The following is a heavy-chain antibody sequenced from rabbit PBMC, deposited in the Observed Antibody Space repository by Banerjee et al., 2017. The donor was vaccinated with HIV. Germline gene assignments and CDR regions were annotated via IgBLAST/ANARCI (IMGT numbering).Heavy chain of an antibody. Sequence: QEQLVESGGGLVQPGGSLKLTCKASGFDFSSNAMCWVRQAPGKGPEWIACIYNGDGSTYYATWVNGRFTISRSTSLNTVTLQMTNLTAADTATYFCARADTSGAGHAYAYFTLWGQGTLVTVS. CDR3: ARADTSGAGHAYAYFTL. CDR1: GFDFSSNA. CDR2: IYNGDGST. J-gene: IGHJ4*01. D-gene: IGHD6-1*01. V-gene: IGHV1S47*01.